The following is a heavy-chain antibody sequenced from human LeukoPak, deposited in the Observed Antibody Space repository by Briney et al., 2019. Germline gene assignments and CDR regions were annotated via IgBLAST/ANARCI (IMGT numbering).Heavy chain of an antibody. CDR3: AKGYNYGYLDY. J-gene: IGHJ4*02. Sequence: PGGTLRLSCAASGFTFSSYGMSWVRQAPGKGLEWVSAISGRSGSTYYADSVKGRFTISRDNSKNTLYLQMNSLRAEDAAVYYCAKGYNYGYLDYWGQGTLVTVSS. CDR1: GFTFSSYG. CDR2: ISGRSGST. D-gene: IGHD5-18*01. V-gene: IGHV3-23*01.